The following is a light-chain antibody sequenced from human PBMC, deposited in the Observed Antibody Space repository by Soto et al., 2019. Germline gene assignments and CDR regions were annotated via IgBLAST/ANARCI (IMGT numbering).Light chain of an antibody. Sequence: DIVMTQSPDSLAVSLDERATINCKSSQSVLYSSNNKNYLAWYQQKPGQPPKLLIYWASTRESGVPDRFSGSGSGTDFTLTISSLQAEDVAVYYCQQYYSTVTFGQGTKVEIK. CDR1: QSVLYSSNNKNY. CDR3: QQYYSTVT. J-gene: IGKJ1*01. CDR2: WAS. V-gene: IGKV4-1*01.